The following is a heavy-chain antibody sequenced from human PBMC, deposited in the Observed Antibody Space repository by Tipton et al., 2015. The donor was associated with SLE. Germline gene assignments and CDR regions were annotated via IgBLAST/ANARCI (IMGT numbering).Heavy chain of an antibody. J-gene: IGHJ1*01. CDR3: ARDPVNYSRSSGYIQH. CDR2: IYPSGST. V-gene: IGHV4-4*07. CDR1: GVSMRDNY. D-gene: IGHD6-6*01. Sequence: TLSLTCTVSGVSMRDNYWTWIRQPAGEGLEWIGRIYPSGSTDYNPSLKSRVTMSVDTSKNQFSLKVKSVTAADTAVYYCARDPVNYSRSSGYIQHWGQGTLVTVSS.